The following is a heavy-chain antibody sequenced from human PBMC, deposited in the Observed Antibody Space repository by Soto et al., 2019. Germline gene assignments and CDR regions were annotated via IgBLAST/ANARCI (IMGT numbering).Heavy chain of an antibody. V-gene: IGHV3-33*01. J-gene: IGHJ6*02. D-gene: IGHD4-17*01. CDR2: IWYDGSNK. CDR1: GFTFSSYG. Sequence: GGSLRLSCAASGFTFSSYGMHWVRQAPGKGLEWVAVIWYDGSNKYYADSVKGRFTISRDNSKNTLYLQMNSLRAEDTAVYYCARASDYGDYDDWRVNGMDVWGQGTTVTVSS. CDR3: ARASDYGDYDDWRVNGMDV.